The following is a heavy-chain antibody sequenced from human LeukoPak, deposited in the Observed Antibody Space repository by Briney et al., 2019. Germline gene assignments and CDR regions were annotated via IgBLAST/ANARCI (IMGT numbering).Heavy chain of an antibody. CDR2: MNPNSGNT. Sequence: GASVKVSCKASGYTFSSYDINWVRQATGQGLEWMGWMNPNSGNTGYAQKFQDRVTMTRNTSISTAYMELSSLRSEDTAMYYCARGRNQRDLRLLLYWGRGTLVTVSS. J-gene: IGHJ4*02. CDR1: GYTFSSYD. CDR3: ARGRNQRDLRLLLY. V-gene: IGHV1-8*01. D-gene: IGHD1-14*01.